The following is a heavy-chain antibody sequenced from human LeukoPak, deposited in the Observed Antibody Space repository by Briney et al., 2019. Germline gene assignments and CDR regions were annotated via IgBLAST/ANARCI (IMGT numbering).Heavy chain of an antibody. CDR3: ARDLGGYGGNQLSY. V-gene: IGHV1-18*01. J-gene: IGHJ4*02. D-gene: IGHD4-23*01. CDR1: GYTFTSYG. CDR2: TSAYNGNT. Sequence: ASVKVSCKASGYTFTSYGISWERQAPGQGLEWMGWTSAYNGNTNYAQKLQGRVTMTTDTSTSTAYMELRSLRSDDTAVYYCARDLGGYGGNQLSYWGQGTLVTVSS.